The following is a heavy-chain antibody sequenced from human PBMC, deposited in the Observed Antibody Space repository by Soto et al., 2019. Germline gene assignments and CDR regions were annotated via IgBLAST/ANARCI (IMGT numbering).Heavy chain of an antibody. J-gene: IGHJ6*02. Sequence: SETLSLTCTVSGGSISSYYWSWIRQPPGPGLEWSGYIYYSGSTNYNPSLKSRVTISVDTSKNQFSLKLSSVTAADTAVYYCARGPNYYDSSGYYSSDYYYYGMDVWGQGATVTVSS. CDR1: GGSISSYY. CDR3: ARGPNYYDSSGYYSSDYYYYGMDV. CDR2: IYYSGST. V-gene: IGHV4-59*01. D-gene: IGHD3-22*01.